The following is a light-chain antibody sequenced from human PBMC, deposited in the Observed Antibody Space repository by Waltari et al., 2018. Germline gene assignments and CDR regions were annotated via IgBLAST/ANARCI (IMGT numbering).Light chain of an antibody. CDR1: QSVSTS. CDR3: QHRNNGPPWT. Sequence: EVVLAQSPATLSLSPGETATLSCRASQSVSTSLAWYQQKPGQAPRLLIYDASNRATGIPAMFSGSGSGTDFTLTISSLEPEDFAVYYCQHRNNGPPWTFGQGTKVDIK. J-gene: IGKJ1*01. V-gene: IGKV3-11*01. CDR2: DAS.